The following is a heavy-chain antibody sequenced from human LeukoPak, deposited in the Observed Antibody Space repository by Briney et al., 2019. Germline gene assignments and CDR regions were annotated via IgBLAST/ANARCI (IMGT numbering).Heavy chain of an antibody. D-gene: IGHD3-22*01. CDR3: AKDRSFYYDRSGPMDV. Sequence: PGGSLRLSCAASGFTFDDYAIHWVRQAPGKGLERVSGISWNSGSIGYADSVKGRFTISRDNAKKSLYLQMNSLRAEDTALYYCAKDRSFYYDRSGPMDVWGKGTTVTISS. V-gene: IGHV3-9*01. CDR2: ISWNSGSI. J-gene: IGHJ6*04. CDR1: GFTFDDYA.